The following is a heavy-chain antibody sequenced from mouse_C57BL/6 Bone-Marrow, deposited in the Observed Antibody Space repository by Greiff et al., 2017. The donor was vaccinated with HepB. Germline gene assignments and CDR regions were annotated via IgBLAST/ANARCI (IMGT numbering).Heavy chain of an antibody. CDR1: GYTFTSYG. CDR2: IYPRSGNT. Sequence: QVQLQQSGAELARPGASVKLSCKASGYTFTSYGISWVKQRTGQGLEWIGEIYPRSGNTYYNEKFKGKATLTADKSSSTAYMELRSLTSEYSAVYFCARRNYYGSSRYYFDYWGQGTTLTVSS. J-gene: IGHJ2*01. CDR3: ARRNYYGSSRYYFDY. D-gene: IGHD1-1*01. V-gene: IGHV1-81*01.